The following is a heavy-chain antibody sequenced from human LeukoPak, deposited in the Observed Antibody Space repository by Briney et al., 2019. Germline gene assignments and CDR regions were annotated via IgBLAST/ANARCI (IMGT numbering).Heavy chain of an antibody. Sequence: SGGSLRLSCAASGFTFSYYGMNWVRQPPGKGLEWIGSIYYSGSTYYNPSLKSRVTISVDTSKNQFSLKLRSVTATDTAVYYCARGRGGYPDWGQGTMVTVSS. J-gene: IGHJ3*01. CDR2: IYYSGST. D-gene: IGHD5-18*01. CDR1: GFTFSYYG. V-gene: IGHV4-39*01. CDR3: ARGRGGYPD.